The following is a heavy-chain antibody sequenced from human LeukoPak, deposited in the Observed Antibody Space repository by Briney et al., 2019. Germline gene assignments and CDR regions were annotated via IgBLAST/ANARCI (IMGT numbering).Heavy chain of an antibody. J-gene: IGHJ4*02. V-gene: IGHV3-48*03. CDR3: ARDHSGSYFDY. D-gene: IGHD1-26*01. CDR2: ISSTGSTI. CDR1: GFTFSSYE. Sequence: GGSLILSCAASGFTFSSYEMNWVRQAPGKGLEWVSYISSTGSTIYYAGSVKGRFTISRDNAKNSLYLQMNSLRAEDTAVYYCARDHSGSYFDYWGQGTLVTVSS.